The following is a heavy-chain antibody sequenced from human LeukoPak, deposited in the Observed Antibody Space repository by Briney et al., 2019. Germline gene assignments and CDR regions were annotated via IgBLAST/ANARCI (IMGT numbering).Heavy chain of an antibody. Sequence: PSETLSLTCTVSGGSISSYYWSWIRQPPGKGLEWIGYTYYSGSTNYNPSLKSRVTISVDTSKNQFSLKLSSVTAADTAVYYCARTSPNYVWGSYRHNWFDPWGQGTLVTVSS. CDR2: TYYSGST. J-gene: IGHJ5*02. CDR3: ARTSPNYVWGSYRHNWFDP. CDR1: GGSISSYY. D-gene: IGHD3-16*02. V-gene: IGHV4-59*01.